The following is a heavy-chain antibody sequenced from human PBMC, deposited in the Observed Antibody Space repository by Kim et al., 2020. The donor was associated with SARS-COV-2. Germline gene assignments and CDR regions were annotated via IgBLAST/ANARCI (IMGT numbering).Heavy chain of an antibody. Sequence: NPALKSRVTISVDTSKNQFSLKLNAVTAADTAVYYCARHRGWFGDNYSDYWGQGTLVTVSS. V-gene: IGHV4-39*01. D-gene: IGHD3-10*01. CDR3: ARHRGWFGDNYSDY. J-gene: IGHJ4*02.